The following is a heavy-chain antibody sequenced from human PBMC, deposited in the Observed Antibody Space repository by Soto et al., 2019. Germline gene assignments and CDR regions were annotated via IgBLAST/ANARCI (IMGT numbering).Heavy chain of an antibody. CDR1: GGSIRIVDRY. V-gene: IGHV4-31*03. D-gene: IGHD2-15*01. CDR3: ARAGRLDIPLVVAENWFDP. CDR2: IYYSGSA. J-gene: IGHJ5*02. Sequence: LSLTCTVSGGSIRIVDRYWSWMRHLALEVVEWIGYIYYSGSAYYRPSLKSRLRISVDTSKNQFSLKLSSVTAADTAIYYCARAGRLDIPLVVAENWFDPWGQGTLVTVSS.